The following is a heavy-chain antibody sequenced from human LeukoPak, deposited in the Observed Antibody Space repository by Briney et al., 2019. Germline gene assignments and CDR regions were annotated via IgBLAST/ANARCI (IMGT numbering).Heavy chain of an antibody. Sequence: ASETLSLTCTVSGGSISSYYWSWIRRPAGKGLEWIGRIYTSGSTNYNPSLKSRVTMSVDTSKNQFSLKLSSVTAADTAVYYCARSWGYCSSTSCYGGINWFDPWGQGTLVTVSS. CDR1: GGSISSYY. J-gene: IGHJ5*02. CDR2: IYTSGST. D-gene: IGHD2-2*01. CDR3: ARSWGYCSSTSCYGGINWFDP. V-gene: IGHV4-4*07.